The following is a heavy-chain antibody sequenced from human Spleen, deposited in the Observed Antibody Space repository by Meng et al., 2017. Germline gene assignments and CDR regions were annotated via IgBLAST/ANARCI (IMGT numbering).Heavy chain of an antibody. J-gene: IGHJ5*02. Sequence: GSGPGLGKPSGAPSLPCLVSGASIRSNNWWSWVRQPPGKGVEWIGEIFHGGSTNYNPSLKSRVTISVDKSKNQFSLKLSSVTAADTAVYYCSNYIWGSEPTGVLSWGQGTLVTVSS. D-gene: IGHD3-16*01. CDR3: SNYIWGSEPTGVLS. V-gene: IGHV4-4*02. CDR1: GASIRSNNW. CDR2: IFHGGST.